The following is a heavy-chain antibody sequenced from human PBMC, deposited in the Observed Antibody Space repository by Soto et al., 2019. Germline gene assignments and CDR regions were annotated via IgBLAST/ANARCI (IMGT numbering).Heavy chain of an antibody. CDR3: ASRRHYYGSGSYYNGIDY. CDR2: IIPIFGTA. J-gene: IGHJ4*02. D-gene: IGHD3-10*01. Sequence: SVKVSCKASGGTFSSYAISWVRQAPGQGLEWMGGIIPIFGTANYAQKFQGRVTITADESTSTAYMELSSLRSEDTAVYYCASRRHYYGSGSYYNGIDYWGQGTLVTVSS. V-gene: IGHV1-69*13. CDR1: GGTFSSYA.